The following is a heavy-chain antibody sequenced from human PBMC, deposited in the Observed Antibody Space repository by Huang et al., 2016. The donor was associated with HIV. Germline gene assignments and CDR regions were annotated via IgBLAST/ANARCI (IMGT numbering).Heavy chain of an antibody. D-gene: IGHD6-13*01. CDR3: ARWEAAADNNWFDP. CDR1: GGTFSSCG. J-gene: IGHJ5*02. V-gene: IGHV1-69*01. Sequence: QVQLVQSGAEVKKPGSSVKVSCRASGGTFSSCGISWVRQAPGQGLEWMGGIIPIFGTPNYAQKFQGRVTITADESTSTAYMELSILRSEDTAVYYCARWEAAADNNWFDPWGQGTLVTVSS. CDR2: IIPIFGTP.